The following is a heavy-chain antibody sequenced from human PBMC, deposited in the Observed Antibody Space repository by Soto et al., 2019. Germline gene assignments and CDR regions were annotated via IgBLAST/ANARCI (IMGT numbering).Heavy chain of an antibody. CDR2: ISGSGGST. V-gene: IGHV3-23*01. D-gene: IGHD3-3*01. Sequence: GGSLRLSCAASGLPFSSYAMSWVRQAPGKGLEWVSAISGSGGSTYYADSVKGRFTISRDNSKNTLYLQMNSLRAEDTAVYYCAKAERNDFWSGYPLGCFDYWGQGTLVTVSS. CDR3: AKAERNDFWSGYPLGCFDY. J-gene: IGHJ4*02. CDR1: GLPFSSYA.